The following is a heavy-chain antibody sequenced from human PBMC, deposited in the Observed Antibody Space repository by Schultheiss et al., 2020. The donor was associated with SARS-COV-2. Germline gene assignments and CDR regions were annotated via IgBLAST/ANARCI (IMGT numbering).Heavy chain of an antibody. CDR3: ARGYTYSSGWYYY. CDR1: GGSISSSSYY. D-gene: IGHD6-19*01. V-gene: IGHV4-39*07. J-gene: IGHJ4*02. CDR2: INHSGST. Sequence: SETLSLTCTVSGGSISSSSYYWSWIRQHPGKGLEWIGEINHSGSTNYNPSLKSRVTISVDTSKNQFSLKLSSVTAADTAVYYCARGYTYSSGWYYYWGQGTLVTVSS.